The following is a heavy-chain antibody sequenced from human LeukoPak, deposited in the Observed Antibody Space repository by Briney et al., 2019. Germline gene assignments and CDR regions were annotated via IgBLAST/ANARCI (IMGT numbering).Heavy chain of an antibody. CDR3: ARGPLGGESFDI. CDR2: IYYSGST. J-gene: IGHJ3*02. D-gene: IGHD3-16*01. V-gene: IGHV4-59*12. CDR1: GGSISSYY. Sequence: SETLSPTCTVPGGSISSYYWSWIRQPPGKGLEYIGYIYYSGSTNYNPSLKSRVTMSVDTSSNQFSLNLTSVTAADTAVYYCARGPLGGESFDIWGQGTMVTVSS.